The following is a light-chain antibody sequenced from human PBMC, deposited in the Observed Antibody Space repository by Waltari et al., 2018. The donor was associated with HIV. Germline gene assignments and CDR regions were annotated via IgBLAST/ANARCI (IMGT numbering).Light chain of an antibody. CDR3: AAWDDSLSGGV. CDR2: RNN. V-gene: IGLV1-47*01. J-gene: IGLJ3*02. CDR1: SSNIGSQY. Sequence: SVLTQPPSASGTPGQGVTIPCSGSSSNIGSQYVYWYQPLPGPAPKLLIYRNNQRPSGFPDRFSGSKSGTSASLAISGRRSEDEADYYCAAWDDSLSGGVFGGGTKLTVL.